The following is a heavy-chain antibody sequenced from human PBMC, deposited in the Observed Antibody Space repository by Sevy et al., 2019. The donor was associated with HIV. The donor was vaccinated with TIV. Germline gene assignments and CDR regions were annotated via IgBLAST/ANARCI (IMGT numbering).Heavy chain of an antibody. D-gene: IGHD3-10*01. J-gene: IGHJ6*02. V-gene: IGHV4-31*03. CDR1: GGSISSGSYY. CDR2: IYYSGST. Sequence: SETLSLTCTVSGGSISSGSYYWSWIRQHPGKGLEWIGYIYYSGSTYYNPSLKSRVTISVDTSKNQFSLKLSSVTAADTAVYYCARAVYGSGSYYNAPLPYYYYYGMDVWGQGTTVTVSS. CDR3: ARAVYGSGSYYNAPLPYYYYYGMDV.